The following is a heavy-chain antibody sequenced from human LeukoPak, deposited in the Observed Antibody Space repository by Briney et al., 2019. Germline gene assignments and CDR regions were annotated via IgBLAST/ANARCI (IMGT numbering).Heavy chain of an antibody. CDR2: IYYSGST. CDR1: RCSLSRGSYY. V-gene: IGHV4-61*01. D-gene: IGHD6-19*01. J-gene: IGHJ6*02. Sequence: SETLSLTCTVSRCSLSRGSYYWRWIRQPPGKGLEGIGYIYYSGSTNYNPPLKSRVTISVDTSKNQFSLKLSSVTAADTAVYYGARARTSIAVAGTGIYYYYCMDVWGQGTTVTVSS. CDR3: ARARTSIAVAGTGIYYYYCMDV.